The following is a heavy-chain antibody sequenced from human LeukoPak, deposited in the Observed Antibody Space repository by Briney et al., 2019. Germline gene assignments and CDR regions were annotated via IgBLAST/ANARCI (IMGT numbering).Heavy chain of an antibody. CDR1: GYSISSGYY. Sequence: SETLSLTCTVSGYSISSGYYWGWIRQPPGKGLEWIGTIYHSGSTYYNPSLKSRVTISVDTSKNQFSLRLSSVTAADTAVYYCARVVYSSSWPDYWGQGTLVTVSS. CDR3: ARVVYSSSWPDY. V-gene: IGHV4-38-2*02. D-gene: IGHD6-13*01. CDR2: IYHSGST. J-gene: IGHJ4*02.